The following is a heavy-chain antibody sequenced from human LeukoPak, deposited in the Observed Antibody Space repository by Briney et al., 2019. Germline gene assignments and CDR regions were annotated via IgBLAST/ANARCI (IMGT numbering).Heavy chain of an antibody. Sequence: SETLSLTCTVSGGSISSYYLSWIRQPPGKGLEWIGYIDYSGSTNYNPSPKSRVTISVDTSKNQFSLKLSSVTAADPAVYYCARGCGYCSSTSCYAGWFEPWGQGTLVTVSS. CDR2: IDYSGST. V-gene: IGHV4-59*01. CDR3: ARGCGYCSSTSCYAGWFEP. D-gene: IGHD2-2*01. J-gene: IGHJ5*02. CDR1: GGSISSYY.